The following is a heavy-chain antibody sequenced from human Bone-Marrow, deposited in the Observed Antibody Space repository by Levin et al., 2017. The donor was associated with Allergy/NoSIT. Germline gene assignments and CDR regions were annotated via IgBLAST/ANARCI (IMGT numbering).Heavy chain of an antibody. CDR2: MSWNPGSL. J-gene: IGHJ6*02. D-gene: IGHD6-6*01. CDR1: GFSFGDYA. Sequence: SLKISCVASGFSFGDYAMHWVRQAPGKGLEWVSGMSWNPGSLDYADSVKGRFSISRDNTRNTLYLQMNSLTVEDTALYYCVKATRRSSSRPGWGDGMDVWGQGTTVSVS. V-gene: IGHV3-9*01. CDR3: VKATRRSSSRPGWGDGMDV.